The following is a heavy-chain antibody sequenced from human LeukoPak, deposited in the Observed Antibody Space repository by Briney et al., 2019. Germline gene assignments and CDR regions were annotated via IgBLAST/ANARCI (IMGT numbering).Heavy chain of an antibody. V-gene: IGHV4-4*02. CDR1: GGSISSSSW. J-gene: IGHJ4*02. D-gene: IGHD5-18*01. CDR2: IYHSGST. CDR3: ARGSRGYSYG. Sequence: PSETLSLTCAVSGGSISSSSWWSWVRQPPGKGLEWIGEIYHSGSTNYNPSLKSRVTISVDTSKNQFSLKLSSVTAADTAVYYCARGSRGYSYGWGQGTLVTVSS.